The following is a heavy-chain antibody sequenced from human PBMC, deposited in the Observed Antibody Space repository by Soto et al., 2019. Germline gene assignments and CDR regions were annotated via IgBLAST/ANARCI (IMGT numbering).Heavy chain of an antibody. J-gene: IGHJ1*01. Sequence: GGSLRLSCAASGFTFSSYGMHWVRQAPGKGLEWVAVISYDGSNKYYADSVKGRFTISRDNSKNTLYLQMNSLRAEDTAVYYCAKVKDVVTANSEYFQHWGQGTLVTVS. CDR3: AKVKDVVTANSEYFQH. CDR1: GFTFSSYG. V-gene: IGHV3-30*18. CDR2: ISYDGSNK. D-gene: IGHD2-21*02.